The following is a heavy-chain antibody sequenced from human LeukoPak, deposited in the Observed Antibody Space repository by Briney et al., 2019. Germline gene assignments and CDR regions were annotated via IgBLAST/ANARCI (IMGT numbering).Heavy chain of an antibody. D-gene: IGHD1-26*01. V-gene: IGHV4-61*08. CDR1: GGSISSGGYS. Sequence: SQTLSLTCAVSGGSISSGGYSWSWLRQPPGKGLEWIGYMDHSGSTNYSPSLKSRVTMSVDTSKNLFSLKVSSVTAADTAVYYCARGRSNYYGMDVWGQGTTVTVSS. CDR2: MDHSGST. CDR3: ARGRSNYYGMDV. J-gene: IGHJ6*02.